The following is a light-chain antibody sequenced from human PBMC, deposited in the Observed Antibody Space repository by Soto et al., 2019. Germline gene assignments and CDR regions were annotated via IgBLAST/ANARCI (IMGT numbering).Light chain of an antibody. CDR2: GAS. V-gene: IGKV3-15*01. CDR1: QSVSSN. J-gene: IGKJ1*01. CDR3: QQYNNWPRT. Sequence: ETVMTQSAATLSVSGGERATLSCRASQSVSSNLAWYQQKPGQAPRLLIYGASTRVTGIPARFSGSGSGTEFTLTISSLQSEDFAVYYCQQYNNWPRTFGQGTKVEIK.